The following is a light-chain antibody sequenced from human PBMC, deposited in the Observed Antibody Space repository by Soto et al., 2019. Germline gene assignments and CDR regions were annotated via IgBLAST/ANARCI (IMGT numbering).Light chain of an antibody. Sequence: QSVLTQPPSVSGAPGQRVTISCTGSSSNIGAGYDVHWYPQLPGTAPKLLIYGNSNRPSGVPDRFSGSKSGTSASLAITGLQAEDEADYYCQSYDSSLSGRGVFGTGTKLTVL. CDR2: GNS. CDR3: QSYDSSLSGRGV. CDR1: SSNIGAGYD. V-gene: IGLV1-40*01. J-gene: IGLJ1*01.